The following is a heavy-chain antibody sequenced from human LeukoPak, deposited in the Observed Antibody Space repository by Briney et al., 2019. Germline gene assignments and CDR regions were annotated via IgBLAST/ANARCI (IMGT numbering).Heavy chain of an antibody. CDR2: ISSSGSTI. J-gene: IGHJ3*02. Sequence: GGSLRLSCAASGFTFSDYYMSWIRQALGKGLEWVSYISSSGSTIYYADSVKGRFTISRDNTKNSLYLQMNSLRAEDTAVYYCARVSLSLAFDIWGQGTMVTVSS. V-gene: IGHV3-11*01. CDR1: GFTFSDYY. CDR3: ARVSLSLAFDI.